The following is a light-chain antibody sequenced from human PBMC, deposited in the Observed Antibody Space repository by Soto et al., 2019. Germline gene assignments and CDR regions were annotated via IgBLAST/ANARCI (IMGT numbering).Light chain of an antibody. J-gene: IGLJ1*01. V-gene: IGLV2-23*02. CDR3: CSYAGDTTFFV. Sequence: QSALTQPASMSGSPGQSITISCTGTSSDVGSYYPVSWFQQHPGKDPKLIIYEVNKRPSGVSDRFSGSKSGNTASLTISGLQAADESEYYFCSYAGDTTFFVFGTGTKLTVL. CDR2: EVN. CDR1: SSDVGSYYP.